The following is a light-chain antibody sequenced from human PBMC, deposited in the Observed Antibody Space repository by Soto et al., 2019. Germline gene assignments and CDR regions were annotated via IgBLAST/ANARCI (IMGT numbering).Light chain of an antibody. CDR3: QQRSNWPIT. CDR1: QSVGSL. J-gene: IGKJ5*01. CDR2: DAS. Sequence: EIVLTQSPATLSLSPGEGATLSCRASQSVGSLLAWYQQKHGQAPRLVIYDASNRATGIPARFSGSGSGTDFTLTISRLEPEDFAVYYCQQRSNWPITFGQGTRLEIK. V-gene: IGKV3-11*01.